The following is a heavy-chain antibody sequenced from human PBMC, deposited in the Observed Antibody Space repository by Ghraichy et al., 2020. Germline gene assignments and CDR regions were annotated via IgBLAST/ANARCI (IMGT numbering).Heavy chain of an antibody. CDR1: GGSISSGGYS. J-gene: IGHJ3*02. Sequence: SETLSLTCAVSGGSISSGGYSWSWIRQPPGKGLEWIGYIYHSGSTYYNPSLKSRVTISVDRSKNQFSLKLSSVTAADTAVYYCARGRYQLLKYAFDIWGQGTMVTVSS. V-gene: IGHV4-30-2*01. D-gene: IGHD2-2*01. CDR3: ARGRYQLLKYAFDI. CDR2: IYHSGST.